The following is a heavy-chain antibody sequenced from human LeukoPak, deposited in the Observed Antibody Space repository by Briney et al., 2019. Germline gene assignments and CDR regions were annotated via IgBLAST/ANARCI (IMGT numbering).Heavy chain of an antibody. Sequence: PGGSLRLSCAASGFTFSSYYMNWVRQAPGKGLEWVAVISYDGSNKYYADSAKGRFTISRDNAKNSLYLQMNSLRAEDTAVYYCARDSEGSGYSSSWYYYYYMDVWGKGTTVTVSS. CDR2: ISYDGSNK. J-gene: IGHJ6*03. D-gene: IGHD6-13*01. V-gene: IGHV3-30*04. CDR3: ARDSEGSGYSSSWYYYYYMDV. CDR1: GFTFSSYY.